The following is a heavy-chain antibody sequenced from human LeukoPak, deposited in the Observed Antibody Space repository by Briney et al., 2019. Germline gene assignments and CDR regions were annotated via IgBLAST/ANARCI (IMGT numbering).Heavy chain of an antibody. CDR1: GGSISRHY. CDR2: ISYSGST. Sequence: SETPSLTCTVSGGSISRHYWSWIRQAPGKVLGWIGYISYSGSTNYNPSLKSRVTISVDTSKNQFSLKLSSVTAADTAVFYCARHVGPGYSYGFDNWGQGTLVTVSS. J-gene: IGHJ4*02. CDR3: ARHVGPGYSYGFDN. D-gene: IGHD5-18*01. V-gene: IGHV4-59*08.